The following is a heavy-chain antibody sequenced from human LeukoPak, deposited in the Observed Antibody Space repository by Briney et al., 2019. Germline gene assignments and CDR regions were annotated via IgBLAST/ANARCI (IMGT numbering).Heavy chain of an antibody. Sequence: SVKVSCKASGGTFSSYTISWVRQAPGQGLEWMGRIIPILGIANYAQKFQGRVTITADKSTSTAYMELSSLRSEDTAVYYCASESGGYNDAFDIWGQGTMVTVSS. CDR1: GGTFSSYT. CDR3: ASESGGYNDAFDI. D-gene: IGHD1-26*01. V-gene: IGHV1-69*02. CDR2: IIPILGIA. J-gene: IGHJ3*02.